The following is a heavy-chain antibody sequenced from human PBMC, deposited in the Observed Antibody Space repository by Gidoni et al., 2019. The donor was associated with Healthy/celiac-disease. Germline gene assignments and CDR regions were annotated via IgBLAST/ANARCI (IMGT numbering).Heavy chain of an antibody. CDR2: IYYSGST. CDR1: GGSISSGGYY. Sequence: QVPLQESGPGLVKPSPTLSLTCTVSGGSISSGGYYWSWIRQHPGKGLEWIGYIYYSGSTYYNPSLKSRVTISVDTSKNQFSLKRSSVTAADTAVYYCARKLDIAAHIDYWGQGTLVTVSS. D-gene: IGHD6-13*01. CDR3: ARKLDIAAHIDY. J-gene: IGHJ4*02. V-gene: IGHV4-31*03.